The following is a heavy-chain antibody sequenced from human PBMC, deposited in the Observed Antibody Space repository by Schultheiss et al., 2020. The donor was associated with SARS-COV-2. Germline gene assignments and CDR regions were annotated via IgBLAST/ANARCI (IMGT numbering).Heavy chain of an antibody. Sequence: GGSLRLSCAASGFTFSSYAMSWVRQAPGKGLEWVSGISWNSGSIGYADSVKGRFTISRDNDKNSLYLQMNSLRAEDTALYYCAKDAAAGESYYYYMDVWGKGTTVTVSS. CDR2: ISWNSGSI. D-gene: IGHD3-10*01. CDR3: AKDAAAGESYYYYMDV. J-gene: IGHJ6*03. V-gene: IGHV3-9*01. CDR1: GFTFSSYA.